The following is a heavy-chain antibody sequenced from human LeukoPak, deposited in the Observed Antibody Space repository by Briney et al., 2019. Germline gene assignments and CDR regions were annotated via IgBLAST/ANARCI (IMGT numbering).Heavy chain of an antibody. V-gene: IGHV1-3*01. D-gene: IGHD2-15*01. Sequence: ASVKVSCKASGYTFTSYAMHWVRQAPGQRLEWMGWINAGNGNTKYSQKFQGRVTITRDTSASTAYMKLSSLRSEDTAVYYCARDRDIVVVVAATPSWDHDAFDIWGQGTMVTVSS. J-gene: IGHJ3*02. CDR3: ARDRDIVVVVAATPSWDHDAFDI. CDR1: GYTFTSYA. CDR2: INAGNGNT.